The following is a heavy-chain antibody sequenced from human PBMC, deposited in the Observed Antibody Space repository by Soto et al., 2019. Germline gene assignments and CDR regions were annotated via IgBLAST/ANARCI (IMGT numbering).Heavy chain of an antibody. Sequence: PSETLSLTCTVSGGSISSDDYYWSWIRQPPGKGLEWIAYIHNSGGTYYNPSLRSRVTTSVDTSKNQFSLHLSSTTAADTAVYYCARIGTVLDIVTNNWFDPWGQGTLVTVSS. CDR2: IHNSGGT. V-gene: IGHV4-30-4*01. CDR1: GGSISSDDYY. D-gene: IGHD1-26*01. CDR3: ARIGTVLDIVTNNWFDP. J-gene: IGHJ5*02.